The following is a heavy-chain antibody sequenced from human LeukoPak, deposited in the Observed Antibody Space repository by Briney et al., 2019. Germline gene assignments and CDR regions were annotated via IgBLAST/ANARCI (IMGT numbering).Heavy chain of an antibody. Sequence: SETLSLTCAVYGGSFSGYYWSWIRQPPGKGLEWIGEINHSGSTNYNPSLKSRVTISVDTSKNQFSLKLSSVTAADTAVYYCARHGTLKYCSGGSCYFPYNWFDPWGQGTLVTVSS. CDR2: INHSGST. V-gene: IGHV4-34*01. D-gene: IGHD2-15*01. CDR1: GGSFSGYY. CDR3: ARHGTLKYCSGGSCYFPYNWFDP. J-gene: IGHJ5*02.